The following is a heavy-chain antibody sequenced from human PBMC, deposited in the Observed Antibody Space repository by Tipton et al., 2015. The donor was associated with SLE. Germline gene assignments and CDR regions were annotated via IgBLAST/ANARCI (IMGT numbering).Heavy chain of an antibody. V-gene: IGHV4-39*01. CDR2: IYYSGRA. CDR1: GGSISSSSHY. J-gene: IGHJ4*02. CDR3: VAPGLAVEGTFDGLDY. D-gene: IGHD6-13*01. Sequence: TLSLTCTVSGGSISSSSHYWGWIRKPPGKGLEWIGNIYYSGRAYYSSSLKSRGTISVDTSKNQFSLKLTSVTAEDTAVYYCVAPGLAVEGTFDGLDYWGRGILVTVSS.